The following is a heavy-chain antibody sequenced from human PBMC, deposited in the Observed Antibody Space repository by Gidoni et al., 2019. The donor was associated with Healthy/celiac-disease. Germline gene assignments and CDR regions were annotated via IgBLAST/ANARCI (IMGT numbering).Heavy chain of an antibody. Sequence: QVQLQQWGAGLLKPSETLSLTCAVDGGSFSGYYWSWIRQPPGKGLEWIGEINHSGSTNYNPSLKSRVTISVDTSKNQFSLKLSSVTAADTAVYYCARGPTYYYDSSGYYPSFDYWGQGTLVTVSS. CDR2: INHSGST. CDR3: ARGPTYYYDSSGYYPSFDY. D-gene: IGHD3-22*01. V-gene: IGHV4-34*01. CDR1: GGSFSGYY. J-gene: IGHJ4*02.